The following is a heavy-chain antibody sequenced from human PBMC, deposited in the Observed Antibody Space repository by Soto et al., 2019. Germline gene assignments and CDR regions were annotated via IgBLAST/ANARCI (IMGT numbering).Heavy chain of an antibody. Sequence: QLQVQESGPGLVKPSETLSLTCAVSGGSISTNGDFWAWIRQPPGKGLEWIGTIYYGGSAYYNPSLKSRVTMSVATSKNQFSLKVNSVIAADTALYYCARATSTNWFDPWGQGPLVTVSS. V-gene: IGHV4-39*01. J-gene: IGHJ5*02. CDR3: ARATSTNWFDP. CDR2: IYYGGSA. CDR1: GGSISTNGDF.